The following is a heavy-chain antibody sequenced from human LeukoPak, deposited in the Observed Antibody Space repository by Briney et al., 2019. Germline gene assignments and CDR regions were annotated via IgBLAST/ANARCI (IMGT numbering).Heavy chain of an antibody. V-gene: IGHV1-69*13. J-gene: IGHJ6*02. CDR1: GGTFRSYG. CDR2: FIPILGTP. CDR3: ARGLYCSSSTSCYDYGLDV. D-gene: IGHD2-2*01. Sequence: SVKVSCKTSGGTFRSYGLNWVRQAPGQGLEWMGGFIPILGTPRYAQNLQGRVTITADESTSTGYMELSTLRDEDTAVYYCARGLYCSSSTSCYDYGLDVWGQGTTVTVSS.